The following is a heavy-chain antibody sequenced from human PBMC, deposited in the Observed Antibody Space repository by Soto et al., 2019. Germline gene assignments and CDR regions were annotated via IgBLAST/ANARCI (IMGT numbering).Heavy chain of an antibody. D-gene: IGHD5-18*01. Sequence: GSLRLSCAASGFTFGSYWMSWVRQAPGKGLEWVANIKQDGSEKYYVDSVRGRFTISRDNAKNSLYLQMNSLRAEDTAVYYCAREKYSYGYYYGMDVWGQGTTVTVSS. CDR1: GFTFGSYW. J-gene: IGHJ6*02. CDR2: IKQDGSEK. CDR3: AREKYSYGYYYGMDV. V-gene: IGHV3-7*01.